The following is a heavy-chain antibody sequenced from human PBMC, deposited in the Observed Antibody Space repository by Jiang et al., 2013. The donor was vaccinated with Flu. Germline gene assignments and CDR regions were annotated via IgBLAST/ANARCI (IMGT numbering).Heavy chain of an antibody. CDR2: FDPEDGET. CDR3: ATDLRYSSGWFDAFDI. V-gene: IGHV1-24*01. Sequence: GAEVKKPGASVKVSCKVSGYTLTELSMHWVRQAPGKGLEWMGGFDPEDGETIYAQKFQGRVTMTEDTSTDTAYMELSSLRSEDTAVYYCATDLRYSSGWFDAFDIWGQGTMVTVSS. D-gene: IGHD6-19*01. J-gene: IGHJ3*02. CDR1: GYTLTELS.